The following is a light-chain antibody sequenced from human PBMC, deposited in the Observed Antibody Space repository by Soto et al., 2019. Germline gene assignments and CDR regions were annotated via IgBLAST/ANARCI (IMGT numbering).Light chain of an antibody. J-gene: IGKJ4*01. CDR3: MKGTHWPRSFN. CDR2: KVS. V-gene: IGKV2-30*01. CDR1: QSLVYSDGNTY. Sequence: DVVMTQSPLSLPVTLGQPASISCRSSQSLVYSDGNTYLNWFQQRPGQSPRRLIYKVSNRDSGVRDRFSVSRSGTDFTLKISRVEAEDVGVYYCMKGTHWPRSFNFARGTKVEIK.